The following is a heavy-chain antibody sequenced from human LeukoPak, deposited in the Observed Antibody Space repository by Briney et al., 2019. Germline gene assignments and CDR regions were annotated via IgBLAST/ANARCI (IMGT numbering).Heavy chain of an antibody. Sequence: SESPCLTPALYGGSPTGYYWCSVCQTPRGGLGWGGEINHRGSTSYNPSLKSRVPISVDPSKNQFSLTLSSVTAADTAVYYCARGNVLRYLGSYYMDVWGKGTTVTVSS. CDR1: GGSPTGYY. CDR2: INHRGST. V-gene: IGHV4-34*01. D-gene: IGHD3-9*01. J-gene: IGHJ6*03. CDR3: ARGNVLRYLGSYYMDV.